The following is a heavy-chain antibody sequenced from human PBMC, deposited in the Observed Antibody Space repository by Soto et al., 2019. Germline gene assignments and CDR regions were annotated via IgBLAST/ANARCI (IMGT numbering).Heavy chain of an antibody. Sequence: GGSLRLSCAASGFTFDDYGMSWVRQAPGKGLEWVSGINWNGGSTGYADSVKGRFTISRDNAKNSLYLQMNSLRAEDTALYYCAREVPNYYDSSGYWSCFDYWGQGTLVTVSS. J-gene: IGHJ4*02. V-gene: IGHV3-20*04. CDR1: GFTFDDYG. D-gene: IGHD3-22*01. CDR2: INWNGGST. CDR3: AREVPNYYDSSGYWSCFDY.